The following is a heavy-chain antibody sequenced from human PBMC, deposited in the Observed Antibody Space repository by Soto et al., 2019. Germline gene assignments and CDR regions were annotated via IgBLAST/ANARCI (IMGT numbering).Heavy chain of an antibody. CDR1: GGTFSSYA. CDR3: ASPTPKYYDILTGSSYYYYYGMDV. J-gene: IGHJ6*02. CDR2: LIPIFGTA. D-gene: IGHD3-9*01. V-gene: IGHV1-69*06. Sequence: GASVKVSCKASGGTFSSYAIRWVRQAPGQGLEWMGGLIPIFGTANYAQKFPGRVTITADKSTSTAYMELSSLRSEDTAVYYCASPTPKYYDILTGSSYYYYYGMDVWGQGTTVTVSS.